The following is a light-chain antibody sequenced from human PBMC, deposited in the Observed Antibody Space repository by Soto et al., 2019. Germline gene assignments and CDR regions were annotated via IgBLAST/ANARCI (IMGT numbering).Light chain of an antibody. Sequence: EIVLTQSPGTLSLSPGERATLSCRASQSVNSNYLAWYQQKAGQAPRLLIYGASSRATGIPDRFSGSGSGTDFTLTISRLEPEDFAVYFCQQYGSSYTFGQGTKLEIK. V-gene: IGKV3-20*01. CDR2: GAS. CDR1: QSVNSNY. CDR3: QQYGSSYT. J-gene: IGKJ2*01.